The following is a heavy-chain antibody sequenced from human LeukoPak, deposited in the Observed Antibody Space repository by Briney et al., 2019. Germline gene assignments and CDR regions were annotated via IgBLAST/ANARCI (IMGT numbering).Heavy chain of an antibody. CDR1: GFTFDDYA. J-gene: IGHJ4*02. CDR3: AKTQGFFDH. V-gene: IGHV3-23*01. CDR2: ISDGGDTT. Sequence: GGSLRLSCAASGFTFDDYAMHWVRQAPGKGLEWVTGISDGGDTTYDAGSVKGRFTVPRDNSKNILYLQMNSLRAEDTAIYYCAKTQGFFDHWGQGSLVTVSS.